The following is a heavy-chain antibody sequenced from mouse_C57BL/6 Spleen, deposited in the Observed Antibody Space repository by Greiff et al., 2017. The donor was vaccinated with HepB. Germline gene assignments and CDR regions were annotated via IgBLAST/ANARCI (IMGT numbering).Heavy chain of an antibody. CDR2: IDPEDGET. J-gene: IGHJ4*01. V-gene: IGHV14-2*01. Sequence: DVKLQESGAELVKPGASVKLSCTASGFNIKDYYMHWVKQRTEQGLEWIGRIDPEDGETKYAPKFQGKATITADTSSNTAYLQLSSLTSEDTAVYYCARDYGSSYYYAMDYWGQGTSVTVSS. D-gene: IGHD1-1*01. CDR1: GFNIKDYY. CDR3: ARDYGSSYYYAMDY.